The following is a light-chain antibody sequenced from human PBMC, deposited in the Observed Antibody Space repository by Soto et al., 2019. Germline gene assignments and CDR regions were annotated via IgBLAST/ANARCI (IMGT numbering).Light chain of an antibody. CDR3: HHYASSRT. Sequence: EIVLTQSPVTLSLSPGERATLSCRASQSVSSRYFAWYQQKPGQAPRLLIYAASSRAAGIPDRFSGSGSGTDFSLTISRLEPADFAVYYCHHYASSRTFGPGTKVE. CDR1: QSVSSRY. CDR2: AAS. J-gene: IGKJ1*01. V-gene: IGKV3-20*01.